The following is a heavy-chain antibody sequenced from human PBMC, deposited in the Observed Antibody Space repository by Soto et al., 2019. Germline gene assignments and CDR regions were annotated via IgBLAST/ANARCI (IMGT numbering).Heavy chain of an antibody. CDR2: ISGSGGST. Sequence: HPGGSLRLSCAASGFTFSDYYMSWIRQAPGKGLEWVSAISGSGGSTYYADSVKGRFTISRDNSKNTLYLQMNSLRAEDTAVYYCAKRGELLIAVAGLPTPLRHWGQGTLVTAPQ. V-gene: IGHV3-23*01. CDR1: GFTFSDYY. D-gene: IGHD6-19*01. CDR3: AKRGELLIAVAGLPTPLRH. J-gene: IGHJ1*01.